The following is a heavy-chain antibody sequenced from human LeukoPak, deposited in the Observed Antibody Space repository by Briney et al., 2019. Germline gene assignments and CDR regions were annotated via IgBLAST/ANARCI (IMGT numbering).Heavy chain of an antibody. V-gene: IGHV4-30-2*01. CDR2: IYHSGKA. Sequence: SETLSLTCTVSGASISSGGFYWSWLRQPPGKGLEWIGYIYHSGKAYYNPSLESRVTISVDRSKNHFSLNLNSVTAADTSVYYCARGGRAFDVWGQGTLISVSP. CDR3: ARGGRAFDV. J-gene: IGHJ3*01. CDR1: GASISSGGFY.